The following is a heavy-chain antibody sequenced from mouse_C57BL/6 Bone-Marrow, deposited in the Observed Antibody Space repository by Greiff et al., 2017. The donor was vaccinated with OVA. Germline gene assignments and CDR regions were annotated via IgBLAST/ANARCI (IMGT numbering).Heavy chain of an antibody. Sequence: EVKLEESGGDLVKPGGSLKLSCAASGFTFSSYGMSWVRQTPDKRLEWVATISSGGSYTYYPESVKGRFTIARDNAKNTLYLQMSSLKSEDTAIYYCARHGNDSNHFDYWGQGTTLTVSS. V-gene: IGHV5-6*02. D-gene: IGHD2-5*01. CDR3: ARHGNDSNHFDY. CDR2: ISSGGSYT. CDR1: GFTFSSYG. J-gene: IGHJ2*01.